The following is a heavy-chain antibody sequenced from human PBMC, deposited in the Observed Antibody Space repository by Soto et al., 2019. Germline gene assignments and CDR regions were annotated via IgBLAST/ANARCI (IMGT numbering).Heavy chain of an antibody. CDR1: TFTFSYYW. Sequence: PLGSLRISCAASTFTFSYYWIHWVRQAPGQGLLWVSRIHSDVSSTTYADSVKGRFTISRDNAKNTVSLQMNSLRVEDTGVYFCARGDRGAFDVWGQGTMVTVSS. CDR2: IHSDVSST. D-gene: IGHD2-21*02. J-gene: IGHJ3*01. CDR3: ARGDRGAFDV. V-gene: IGHV3-74*01.